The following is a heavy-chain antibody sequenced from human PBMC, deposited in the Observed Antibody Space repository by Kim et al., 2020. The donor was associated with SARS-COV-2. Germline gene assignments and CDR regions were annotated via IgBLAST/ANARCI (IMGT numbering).Heavy chain of an antibody. CDR3: AGFDIVVVPAAKNWFDP. CDR2: INHSGST. Sequence: SETLSLTCAVYGGSFSGYYWSWIRQPPGKGLEWIGEINHSGSTNYNPSLKSRVTISVDTSKNQFSLKLSSVTAADTAVYYCAGFDIVVVPAAKNWFDPWGQGTLVTVSS. J-gene: IGHJ5*02. D-gene: IGHD2-2*01. V-gene: IGHV4-34*01. CDR1: GGSFSGYY.